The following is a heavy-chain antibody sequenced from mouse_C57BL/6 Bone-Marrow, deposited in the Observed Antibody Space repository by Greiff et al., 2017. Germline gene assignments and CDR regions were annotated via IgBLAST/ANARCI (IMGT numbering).Heavy chain of an antibody. V-gene: IGHV1-64*01. J-gene: IGHJ1*03. Sequence: VQLQQSGAELVKPGASVKLSCKASGYTFTSYWMHWVKQRPGQGLEWIGMIHPNSGSTNYNEKFKSKATLTVDKSSSTAYMQLSSLTSEDSAVYYCGDLKRGYFDVWGTGTTVTVSS. CDR3: GDLKRGYFDV. CDR2: IHPNSGST. CDR1: GYTFTSYW.